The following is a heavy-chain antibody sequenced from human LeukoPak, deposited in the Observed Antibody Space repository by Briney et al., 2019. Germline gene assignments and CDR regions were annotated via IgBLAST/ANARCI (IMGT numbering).Heavy chain of an antibody. J-gene: IGHJ4*02. D-gene: IGHD6-13*01. CDR1: GFTFSSYG. CDR3: AKDSRTYSSSWYIVDY. V-gene: IGHV3-30*18. CDR2: ISYDGSNK. Sequence: GGSLRLSCAASGFTFSSYGMHWVRQAPGKGLEWVAVISYDGSNKYYADSVKGRFTISRDNSKNTLYLQMNSLRAEDTAVYYCAKDSRTYSSSWYIVDYWGQGTLVTVSS.